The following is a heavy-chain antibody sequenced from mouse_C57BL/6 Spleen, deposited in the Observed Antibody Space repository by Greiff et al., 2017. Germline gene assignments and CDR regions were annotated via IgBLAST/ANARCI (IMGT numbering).Heavy chain of an antibody. CDR2: IDPSDSYT. J-gene: IGHJ4*01. CDR3: AREPPMDY. CDR1: GYTFTSYW. Sequence: QVHVKQPGAELVKPGASVKLSCKASGYTFTSYWMQWVKQRPGQGLEWIGEIDPSDSYTNYNQKFKGKATLTVDTSSSTAYMQLSSLTSEDSAVYYCAREPPMDYWGQGTSVTVSS. V-gene: IGHV1-50*01.